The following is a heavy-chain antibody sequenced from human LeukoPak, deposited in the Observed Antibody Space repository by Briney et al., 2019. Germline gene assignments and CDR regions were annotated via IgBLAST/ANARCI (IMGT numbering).Heavy chain of an antibody. CDR3: VRGNYDNRGYSNAFDI. CDR2: IYYTGTT. CDR1: GGSITNYH. V-gene: IGHV4-59*01. D-gene: IGHD3-22*01. Sequence: SETLSLTCTVSGGSITNYHWSWIRQPPGKGLEWIGYIYYTGTTNYNPSLKSRVTISVDTSKNQFSLKLTSVTAADTAVYYCVRGNYDNRGYSNAFDIWGQGAMVTVSS. J-gene: IGHJ3*02.